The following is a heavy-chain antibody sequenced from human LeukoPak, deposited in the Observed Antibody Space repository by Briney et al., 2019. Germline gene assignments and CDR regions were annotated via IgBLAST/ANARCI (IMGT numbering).Heavy chain of an antibody. CDR2: ISGSGGST. V-gene: IGHV3-23*01. D-gene: IGHD4-17*01. J-gene: IGHJ5*02. CDR1: GFTFSSYA. CDR3: AKGGFHDYGDFNWFDP. Sequence: GGSLRLSCAASGFTFSSYAMSWVRQAPGKGLEWVSAISGSGGSTYYADSVKGRFTISRDDSKNTLYLQMNSLRAEDTAVYYCAKGGFHDYGDFNWFDPWGQGTLVTVSS.